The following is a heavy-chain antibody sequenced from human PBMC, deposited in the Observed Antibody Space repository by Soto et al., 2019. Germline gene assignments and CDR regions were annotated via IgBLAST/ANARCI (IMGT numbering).Heavy chain of an antibody. J-gene: IGHJ6*02. CDR2: IYYSGST. CDR3: ARAKFGVVIISPYYYCDGMDF. Sequence: SETLSLTSTVSGGSISSGAYYWSWIRQPPGKGLEWIGYIYYSGSTYYNPSLKSRVTISVDTSKNQFSLKLSSVTAADTAVYYCARAKFGVVIISPYYYCDGMDFWGQGTTVIVSS. D-gene: IGHD3-3*01. CDR1: GGSISSGAYY. V-gene: IGHV4-30-4*01.